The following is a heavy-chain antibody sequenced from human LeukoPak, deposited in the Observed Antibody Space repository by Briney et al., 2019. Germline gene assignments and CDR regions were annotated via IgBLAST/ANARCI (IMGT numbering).Heavy chain of an antibody. J-gene: IGHJ4*02. CDR2: ISSGSRYI. V-gene: IGHV3-21*01. CDR3: AKTTSSGWN. Sequence: GSLRLXXAASGLXXSSYTMNWVRQAPGKGLEWVSSISSGSRYIYYADSVKGRFTISRDNAKNSLYLRMNSLRAEDTAVYYCAKTTSSGWNWGQGTLVTVSS. D-gene: IGHD6-19*01. CDR1: GLXXSSYT.